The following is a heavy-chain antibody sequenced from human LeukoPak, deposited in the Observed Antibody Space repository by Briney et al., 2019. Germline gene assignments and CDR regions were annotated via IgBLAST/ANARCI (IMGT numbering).Heavy chain of an antibody. Sequence: GGSLRLSCAASGFTFSTYNMNWVRQAPGKGLEWVSHITSSSTNIYYADSVKGRFTISRGNAKNALSLQMNSLRDEDTAVYYCATSGNYYLKYWGQGTLVTVSS. D-gene: IGHD1-26*01. CDR2: ITSSSTNI. V-gene: IGHV3-48*02. CDR1: GFTFSTYN. J-gene: IGHJ4*02. CDR3: ATSGNYYLKY.